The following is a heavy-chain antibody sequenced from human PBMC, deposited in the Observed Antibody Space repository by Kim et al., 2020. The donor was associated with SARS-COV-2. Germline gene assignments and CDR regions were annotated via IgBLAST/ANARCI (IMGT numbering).Heavy chain of an antibody. Sequence: GDTSYNPSLKSRVTMSVDTSQNQFSLKLNSMTAADTAVYFCAGGGGWLTDHWGQGTLVIVSS. D-gene: IGHD6-19*01. V-gene: IGHV4-59*09. CDR2: GDT. J-gene: IGHJ4*02. CDR3: AGGGGWLTDH.